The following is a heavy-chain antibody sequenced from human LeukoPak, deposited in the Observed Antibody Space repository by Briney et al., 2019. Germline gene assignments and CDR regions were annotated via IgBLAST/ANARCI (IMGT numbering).Heavy chain of an antibody. Sequence: ASVKVSCKASGYTFTGYYMHWVRQAPGQGLEWMGWINPNSGGTSYAQKFQGRVTMTWDTSISTAYMELNRLRSDDTAVYYCARDPRSGSVIDYGMDVWGQGTTVTVPS. V-gene: IGHV1-2*02. CDR2: INPNSGGT. D-gene: IGHD3-16*02. J-gene: IGHJ6*02. CDR3: ARDPRSGSVIDYGMDV. CDR1: GYTFTGYY.